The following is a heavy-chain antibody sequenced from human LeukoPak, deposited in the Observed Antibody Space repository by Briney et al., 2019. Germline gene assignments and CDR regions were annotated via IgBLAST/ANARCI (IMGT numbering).Heavy chain of an antibody. CDR2: INHSGST. CDR3: ARLRGVATTQPRGYYFDY. CDR1: GGSFSGYY. D-gene: IGHD5-12*01. Sequence: SETLSLTCAVYGGSFSGYYWSWIRQPPGKGLEWIGEINHSGSTNYNPSLKSRVTISVDTSKNQFSLKLSSVTAADTAVYYCARLRGVATTQPRGYYFDYWGQGTLVTVS. J-gene: IGHJ4*02. V-gene: IGHV4-34*01.